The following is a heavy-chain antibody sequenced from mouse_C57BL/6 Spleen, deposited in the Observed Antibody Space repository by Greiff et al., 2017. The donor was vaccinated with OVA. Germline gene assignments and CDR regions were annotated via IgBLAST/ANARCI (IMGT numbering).Heavy chain of an antibody. J-gene: IGHJ1*03. CDR3: TTWSNYEYFDV. CDR1: GFNIKDDY. V-gene: IGHV14-4*01. CDR2: IDPENGDT. D-gene: IGHD2-5*01. Sequence: EVQLQESGAELVRPGASVKLSCTASGFNIKDDYMHWVKQRPEQGLEWIGWIDPENGDTEYASKFQGKATITADTSSNTAYLQLSSLTSEDTAVYYCTTWSNYEYFDVWGTGTTVTVSS.